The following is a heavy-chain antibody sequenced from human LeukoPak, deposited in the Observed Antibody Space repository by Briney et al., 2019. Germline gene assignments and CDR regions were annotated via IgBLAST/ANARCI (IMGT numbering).Heavy chain of an antibody. J-gene: IGHJ4*02. V-gene: IGHV3-21*06. CDR3: ARYSDTGYSSSWYSTPFDY. D-gene: IGHD6-13*01. Sequence: GGSLRLSCAASGFTFRSYIMKWVRQAPGKGLDWVSSISSSSSYIYYADSVKGRFTISRDDAKNLLYLQMNSLRAEDTAVYYCARYSDTGYSSSWYSTPFDYWGQGTLVTVSS. CDR1: GFTFRSYI. CDR2: ISSSSSYI.